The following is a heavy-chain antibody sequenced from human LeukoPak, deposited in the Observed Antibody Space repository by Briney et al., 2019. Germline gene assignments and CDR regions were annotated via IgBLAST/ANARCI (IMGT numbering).Heavy chain of an antibody. Sequence: GGSLRLSCAASGFTFSSYAMSWVRQAPGKGLEWVSAISGRGGSTSYADPVKGRFTIARDNSKSTLYLQMNSLRAEDTAVYYCAKDVFDDNSGYYTYYFDYWGQGTLVTVSS. V-gene: IGHV3-23*01. J-gene: IGHJ4*02. CDR1: GFTFSSYA. D-gene: IGHD3-3*01. CDR3: AKDVFDDNSGYYTYYFDY. CDR2: ISGRGGST.